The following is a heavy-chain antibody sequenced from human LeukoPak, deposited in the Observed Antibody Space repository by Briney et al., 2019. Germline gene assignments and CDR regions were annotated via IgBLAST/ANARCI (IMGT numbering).Heavy chain of an antibody. Sequence: PSETLSLTCSVSGPSIKTYYWSWVRQSPGKGLEWLAYIYYGGSINYNPSPSLTRRLTISVDTSKSQFSLELTSVTAADTAVYYCARAGIRYSSSWFGIDSWGQGTLVAVSS. V-gene: IGHV4-59*01. J-gene: IGHJ4*02. CDR1: GPSIKTYY. CDR2: IYYGGSI. CDR3: ARAGIRYSSSWFGIDS. D-gene: IGHD6-13*01.